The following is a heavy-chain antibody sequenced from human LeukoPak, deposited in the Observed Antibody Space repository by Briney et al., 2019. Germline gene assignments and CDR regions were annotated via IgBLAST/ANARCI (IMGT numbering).Heavy chain of an antibody. D-gene: IGHD6-19*01. CDR1: GFTFSDYY. CDR3: ARDLWSSGWDNWFDP. CDR2: ISSSGSTI. Sequence: GGSLRLSCAASGFTFSDYYMSWIRQAPGKGLEWVSYISSSGSTIYYADSVKGRFTISRDNAKNSLYLQMNSLRAEDTAVYYCARDLWSSGWDNWFDPWGQGTLVTVSS. V-gene: IGHV3-11*04. J-gene: IGHJ5*02.